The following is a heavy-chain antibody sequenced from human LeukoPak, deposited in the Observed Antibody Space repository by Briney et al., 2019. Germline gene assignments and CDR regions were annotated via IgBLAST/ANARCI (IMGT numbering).Heavy chain of an antibody. CDR1: GGSISSGDYY. CDR3: ARRRIMITFGSGAFDL. D-gene: IGHD3-16*01. V-gene: IGHV4-30-4*01. CDR2: IYYSGST. Sequence: SETLSLTCTVSGGSISSGDYYWSWIRQPPGKGLEWIGYIYYSGSTNYNPSLKSRVTISVDTSKNQFSLKLSSVTAADTAVYYCARRRIMITFGSGAFDLWGRGTLVTVSS. J-gene: IGHJ2*01.